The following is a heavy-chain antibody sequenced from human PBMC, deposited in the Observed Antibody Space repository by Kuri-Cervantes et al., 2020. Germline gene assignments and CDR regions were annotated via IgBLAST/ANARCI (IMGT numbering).Heavy chain of an antibody. J-gene: IGHJ3*02. CDR3: AREDGSSSVAFDI. Sequence: SETLSLTCTVSGGSISSYYWSWIRQPPGKGLEWIGYIYYSGSTNYNPSLKSRVTISVDTSKNQFSLKLSSVTAADTAVYYCAREDGSSSVAFDIWGQGTMVTVSS. V-gene: IGHV4-59*01. CDR2: IYYSGST. CDR1: GGSISSYY. D-gene: IGHD6-6*01.